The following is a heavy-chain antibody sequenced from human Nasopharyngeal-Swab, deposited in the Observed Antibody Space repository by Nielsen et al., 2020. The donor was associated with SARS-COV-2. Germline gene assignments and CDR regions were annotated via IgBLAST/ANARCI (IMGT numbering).Heavy chain of an antibody. CDR1: GFTFSSYW. Sequence: GESLNISCAASGFTFSSYWMHWLRQAPGKGLVWVSRINSDGSSTSYADSVKGRFTISRDNAKNTLYLKMNRLRAEDTAVYYCARGRLRGGFDYWGQGTLVTVSS. J-gene: IGHJ4*02. D-gene: IGHD4-17*01. CDR2: INSDGSST. V-gene: IGHV3-74*01. CDR3: ARGRLRGGFDY.